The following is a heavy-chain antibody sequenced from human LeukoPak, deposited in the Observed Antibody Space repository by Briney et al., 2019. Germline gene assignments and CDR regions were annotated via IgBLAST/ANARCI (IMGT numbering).Heavy chain of an antibody. CDR3: ARVGYCSSTSCSYNWFDP. V-gene: IGHV1-2*06. J-gene: IGHJ5*02. CDR1: GYTFTGYY. Sequence: APVKVSCKASGYTFTGYYMHWVRQAPGQGLEWMGRINPNSGGTNYAQKFQGRVTMTRDTSISTAYMELSRLRSDDTAVYYCARVGYCSSTSCSYNWFDPWGQGTLVTVSS. D-gene: IGHD2-2*01. CDR2: INPNSGGT.